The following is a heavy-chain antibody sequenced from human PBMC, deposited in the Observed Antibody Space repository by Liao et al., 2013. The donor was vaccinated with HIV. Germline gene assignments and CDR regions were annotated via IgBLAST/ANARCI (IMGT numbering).Heavy chain of an antibody. CDR1: GGSMTNYS. CDR2: IYYSGST. CDR3: ARDKDAFDY. J-gene: IGHJ4*02. Sequence: QVQLQESGPGLVKPSETLSLTCTVSGGSMTNYSWSWIRQSPHKGLEWMGNIYYSGSTNYNPSLKSRVTISVDTSKNQFSLKVSSVTAADTAVYYCARDKDAFDYWGQGTLVTVSS. V-gene: IGHV4-59*01.